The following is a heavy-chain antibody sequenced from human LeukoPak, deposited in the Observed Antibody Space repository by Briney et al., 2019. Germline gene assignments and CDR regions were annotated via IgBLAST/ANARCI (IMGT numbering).Heavy chain of an antibody. CDR2: ISSSSSYI. V-gene: IGHV3-21*01. CDR1: GFTFSSYS. CDR3: ARDMHSSSWYIGY. D-gene: IGHD6-13*01. J-gene: IGHJ4*02. Sequence: GGSLRLSCAASGFTFSSYSMNWVRQAPGKGLEWVSSISSSSSYIYYADSVKGRFTISRDNAKNSLYLQMNSPRAEDTAVYYCARDMHSSSWYIGYWGQGTLVTVSS.